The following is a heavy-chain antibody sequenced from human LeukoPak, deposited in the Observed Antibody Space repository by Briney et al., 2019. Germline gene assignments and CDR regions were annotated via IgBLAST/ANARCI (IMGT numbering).Heavy chain of an antibody. CDR1: GGSINSYY. V-gene: IGHV4-59*01. Sequence: PSETLSLTCTVSGGSINSYYWSWIRQPPGKGLEWIGYIYYSGSTNYNPSLKSRVTISVDTSKNQFSLKLSSVTAADTAVYYCARRGGSTWGQGTLVTVSS. J-gene: IGHJ4*02. CDR3: ARRGGST. D-gene: IGHD3-16*01. CDR2: IYYSGST.